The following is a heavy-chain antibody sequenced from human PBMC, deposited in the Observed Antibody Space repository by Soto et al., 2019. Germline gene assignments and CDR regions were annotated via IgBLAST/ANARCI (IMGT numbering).Heavy chain of an antibody. J-gene: IGHJ5*02. Sequence: QVQLVESGGGVVQPGRSLRLSCEVSGFMFSKYGMHWVRQAPGKGLEWVAIIWYDGSNDHYAASVEGRFTISKDNSKNXXXXEMDSLRVEDTAIYYCGRAGVANWVDPWGQGTLVTVSS. CDR3: GRAGVANWVDP. V-gene: IGHV3-33*01. CDR1: GFMFSKYG. D-gene: IGHD3-10*01. CDR2: IWYDGSND.